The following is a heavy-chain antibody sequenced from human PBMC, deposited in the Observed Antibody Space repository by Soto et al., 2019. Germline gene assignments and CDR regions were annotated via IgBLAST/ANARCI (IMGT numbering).Heavy chain of an antibody. CDR2: INAGNGNT. V-gene: IGHV1-3*01. CDR1: GYTFTSYA. CDR3: ARATLDYYDSSGYYWYYFDY. J-gene: IGHJ4*02. D-gene: IGHD3-22*01. Sequence: QVQLVQSGAEVKKPGASVKVSCKASGYTFTSYAMHWVRQAPGQRLEWVGWINAGNGNTKYSQKFQGRVTITRDTSASTAYMELSSLRSEDTAVYYCARATLDYYDSSGYYWYYFDYWGQGTLVTVSS.